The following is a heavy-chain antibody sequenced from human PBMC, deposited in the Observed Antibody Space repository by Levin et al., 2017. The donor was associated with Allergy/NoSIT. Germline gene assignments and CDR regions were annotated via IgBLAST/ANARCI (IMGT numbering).Heavy chain of an antibody. CDR2: IGGGGATT. CDR1: GFTFNNYA. J-gene: IGHJ6*02. Sequence: GESLKISCAASGFTFNNYAMTWVRQAPGKGLEWVSVIGGGGATTYYADSVKGRFTVSRDNSKNTLYLHMNSLRAEDTAVYYCAKRALLRSNYDYGLDVWGQGTTVTVSS. D-gene: IGHD1-26*01. CDR3: AKRALLRSNYDYGLDV. V-gene: IGHV3-23*01.